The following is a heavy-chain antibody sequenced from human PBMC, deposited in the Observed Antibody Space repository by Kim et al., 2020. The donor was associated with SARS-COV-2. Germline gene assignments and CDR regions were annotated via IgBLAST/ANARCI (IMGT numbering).Heavy chain of an antibody. D-gene: IGHD3-10*01. CDR1: GFALSGYF. CDR3: ARDPTLGGHNSGCFDF. CDR2: INTRGPT. V-gene: IGHV3-11*01. J-gene: IGHJ4*02. Sequence: GGSLRLSCSTSGFALSGYFMGWIRQAPGKGLEWIAYINTRGPTYYADSVKGRCTISRDSAQNSLYLQMDSLRAEDTAVYYCARDPTLGGHNSGCFDFWGQGTLVTVSS.